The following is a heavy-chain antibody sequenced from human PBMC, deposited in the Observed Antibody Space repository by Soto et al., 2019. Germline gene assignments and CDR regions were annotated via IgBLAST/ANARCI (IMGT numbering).Heavy chain of an antibody. D-gene: IGHD3-10*01. CDR1: GYSFTTYG. Sequence: QVQLVQSGAEVKKPGASVTVSCKASGYSFTTYGISWVRQAPGQGLEWMGWIISYNGNTKYAQKLQGRVTVTTDASTSTAYMELRSLRSEDTAVYYCARVHIVGGIITHEKGFHCWGQGTLVTVSS. V-gene: IGHV1-18*01. CDR3: ARVHIVGGIITHEKGFHC. J-gene: IGHJ4*02. CDR2: IISYNGNT.